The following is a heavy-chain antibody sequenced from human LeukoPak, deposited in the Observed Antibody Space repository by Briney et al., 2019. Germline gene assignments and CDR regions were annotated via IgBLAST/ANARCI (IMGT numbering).Heavy chain of an antibody. CDR2: ISEGVGNT. V-gene: IGHV3-23*01. Sequence: GGSLRLSCAASGFTFTNYAMTWVRQAPGKGLEWVSGISEGVGNTYYADSVRGRFTISRDHSKNTLYLQMNSLRAEDTALYYCAKREKGTTGRFFDYWGQGTLVTVSS. CDR3: AKREKGTTGRFFDY. CDR1: GFTFTNYA. D-gene: IGHD4-17*01. J-gene: IGHJ4*02.